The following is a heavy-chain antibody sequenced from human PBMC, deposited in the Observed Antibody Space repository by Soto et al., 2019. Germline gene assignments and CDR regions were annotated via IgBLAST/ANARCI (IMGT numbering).Heavy chain of an antibody. CDR1: GGSISSYY. Sequence: PSETLSLTCTVSGGSISSYYWSWIRQPPGKGLEWIGYIYYSGSTNYNPSLKSRVTISVDTSKNQFSLKLSSVTAADTAVYYCARHPDHYDSSGYYLDYWGQGTLVTVS. D-gene: IGHD3-22*01. CDR3: ARHPDHYDSSGYYLDY. CDR2: IYYSGST. V-gene: IGHV4-59*08. J-gene: IGHJ4*02.